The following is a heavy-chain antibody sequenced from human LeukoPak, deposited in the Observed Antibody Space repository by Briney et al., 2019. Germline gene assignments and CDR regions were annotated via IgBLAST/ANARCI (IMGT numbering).Heavy chain of an antibody. J-gene: IGHJ4*02. D-gene: IGHD3-22*01. CDR2: ISAYNGNR. CDR3: ARPYYDSSAPPYDY. V-gene: IGHV1-18*01. Sequence: ASVKVSCKASGYTFTSYGISGVGQAPGQGREWRGWISAYNGNRNYAQKLQGRVTMTPDTSTSTAYMELRSLRSDDTAVYYCARPYYDSSAPPYDYWGQGTLVTVSS. CDR1: GYTFTSYG.